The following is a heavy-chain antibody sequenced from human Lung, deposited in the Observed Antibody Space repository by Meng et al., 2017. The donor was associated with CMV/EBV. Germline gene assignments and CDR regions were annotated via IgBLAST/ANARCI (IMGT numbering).Heavy chain of an antibody. CDR3: ARDPEFGALDF. D-gene: IGHD1-26*01. CDR2: IKHDGSEE. CDR1: GFTFRTSW. Sequence: GGSLRLXCAASGFTFRTSWMSWVRQAPGRGLEWVANIKHDGSEEYYVDSLTGRFTISRDNAKNSLYLQMNSLRAEDTALYYCARDPEFGALDFLGQGTLVTVSS. V-gene: IGHV3-7*01. J-gene: IGHJ4*02.